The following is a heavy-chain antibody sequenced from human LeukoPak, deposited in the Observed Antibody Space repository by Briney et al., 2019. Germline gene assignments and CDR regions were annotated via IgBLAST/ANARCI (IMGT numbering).Heavy chain of an antibody. V-gene: IGHV3-43D*03. D-gene: IGHD6-19*01. CDR2: ISWDGGST. Sequence: PGGSLRLSCAASGFTFDDYAMHWVRQAPGKGLEWVSLISWDGGSTYYADSVKGRFTISRDNSKNSLYLQINSLRAEDTALYYCAKDIFSASSGGYMDVWGKGTTVTVSS. CDR3: AKDIFSASSGGYMDV. J-gene: IGHJ6*03. CDR1: GFTFDDYA.